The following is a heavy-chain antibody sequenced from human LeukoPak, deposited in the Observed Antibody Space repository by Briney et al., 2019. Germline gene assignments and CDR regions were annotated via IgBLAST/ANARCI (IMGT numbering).Heavy chain of an antibody. CDR1: GFTFSTFA. CDR2: IGGSAGST. CDR3: AKARGSSGWYEDFQH. D-gene: IGHD6-19*01. Sequence: GGSLRLSCAASGFTFSTFAMSWVRQAPGKGLEWVSAIGGSAGSTYYADSVKGRFTISRDNSKNTLYLQMNSLRAEDTAVYYCAKARGSSGWYEDFQHWGQGTLVTVSS. J-gene: IGHJ1*01. V-gene: IGHV3-23*01.